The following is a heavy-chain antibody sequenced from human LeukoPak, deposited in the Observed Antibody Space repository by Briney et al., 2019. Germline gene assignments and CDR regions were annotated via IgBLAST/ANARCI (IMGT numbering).Heavy chain of an antibody. V-gene: IGHV3-7*01. CDR1: GFTFSNYW. J-gene: IGHJ4*02. CDR2: IKQEGSEK. D-gene: IGHD1-14*01. CDR3: ARNQRRLDY. Sequence: GGSLRLSCAASGFTFSNYWMTWVRQAPGKGLELVANIKQEGSEKYYVDSVKGRFTISRDNAKNSLYLQMNSLRAEDTAVYYCARNQRRLDYWGQGTLVTVSS.